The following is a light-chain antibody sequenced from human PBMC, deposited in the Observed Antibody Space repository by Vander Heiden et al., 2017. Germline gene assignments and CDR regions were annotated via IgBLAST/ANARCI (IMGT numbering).Light chain of an antibody. Sequence: QPVVTQEPSFSVSPGETVTLPCGLSSDSVSTNYYPSWYQQTPGQAPRTLIYNTNTRSAGVPDRFSGSILGNRAALTITGSQADDESDYYCVLYMFSVTWVFGGGTKLTVL. CDR2: NTN. CDR3: VLYMFSVTWV. J-gene: IGLJ3*02. V-gene: IGLV8-61*01. CDR1: SDSVSTNYY.